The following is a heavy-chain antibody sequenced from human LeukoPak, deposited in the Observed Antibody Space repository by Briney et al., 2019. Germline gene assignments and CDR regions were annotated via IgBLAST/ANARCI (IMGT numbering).Heavy chain of an antibody. Sequence: GGSLRLSCAASGFTFSSYSMNWVRQAPGKGLEWVSYISSSSSTIYYADSVKGRFTISRDNAKNTLYLQMNSLRAEDTAVYYCARGLRALYGDYFDYWGQGTLVTVSS. D-gene: IGHD4-17*01. V-gene: IGHV3-48*04. J-gene: IGHJ4*02. CDR2: ISSSSSTI. CDR3: ARGLRALYGDYFDY. CDR1: GFTFSSYS.